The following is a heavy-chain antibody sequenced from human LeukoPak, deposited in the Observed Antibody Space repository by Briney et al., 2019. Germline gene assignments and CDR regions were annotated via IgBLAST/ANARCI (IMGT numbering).Heavy chain of an antibody. CDR2: IYHSGST. CDR1: GGSISSGYY. J-gene: IGHJ4*02. V-gene: IGHV4-38-2*02. Sequence: SQILSLTCTVSGGSISSGYYWGWIRQPPGKGLEWIGSIYHSGSTYYNPSLKSRVTISVDTSKNQFSLKLSSVTAADTAVYYCAEERYWGQGTLVTVSS. CDR3: AEERY.